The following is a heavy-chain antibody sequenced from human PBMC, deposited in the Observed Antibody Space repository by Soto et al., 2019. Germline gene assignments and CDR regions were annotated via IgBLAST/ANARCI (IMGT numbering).Heavy chain of an antibody. Sequence: PGGSLRLSCAASGFTVSSNYMSLIRQAPGKGLEWVSVIYSGGSTYYADSVKGRFTISRHNSKNTLYLQMNSLRAEDTAVYYCARDRRDYGDYAFDYWGQGTLVTVSS. CDR1: GFTVSSNY. V-gene: IGHV3-53*04. J-gene: IGHJ4*02. CDR2: IYSGGST. CDR3: ARDRRDYGDYAFDY. D-gene: IGHD4-17*01.